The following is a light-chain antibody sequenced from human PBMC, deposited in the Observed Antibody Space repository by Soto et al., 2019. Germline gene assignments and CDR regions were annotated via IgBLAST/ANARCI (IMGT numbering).Light chain of an antibody. J-gene: IGLJ1*01. V-gene: IGLV2-11*01. CDR2: DVT. CDR3: CSFAGIYPYV. Sequence: QSVLTQPRSVSGSPGRSVTISCTGTSSDVGGYNYVSWYQQHPGKAPKLMIYDVTKRPSGVPDRFSGSKSGNTASLTISGLQAEDEADYYCCSFAGIYPYVFGTGTNLTVL. CDR1: SSDVGGYNY.